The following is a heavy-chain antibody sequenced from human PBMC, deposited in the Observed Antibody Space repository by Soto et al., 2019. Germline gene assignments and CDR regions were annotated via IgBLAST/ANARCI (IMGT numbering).Heavy chain of an antibody. J-gene: IGHJ6*02. CDR3: ARDSPRTTVFGPFYYYTMDV. CDR2: IFYNGIT. V-gene: IGHV4-59*01. D-gene: IGHD3-3*01. CDR1: GGSISDNY. Sequence: SETLSLTCTVSGGSISDNYWIWIRQPPGKGLEWIGYIFYNGITSYSPSLKSRVSISLDTSKNQFSLNLSSVTAADTAVYYCARDSPRTTVFGPFYYYTMDVWGPGTTVTVPS.